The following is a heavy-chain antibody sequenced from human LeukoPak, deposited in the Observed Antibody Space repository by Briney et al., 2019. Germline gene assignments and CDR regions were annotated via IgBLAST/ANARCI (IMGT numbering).Heavy chain of an antibody. V-gene: IGHV4-34*01. CDR2: INHSGST. CDR3: AREQLVPTYYYYYMDV. J-gene: IGHJ6*03. D-gene: IGHD6-6*01. CDR1: GGSFSGYY. Sequence: SETLSLTCAVYGGSFSGYYWSWIRQPPGKGLEWIGEINHSGSTNYNPSLKSRVTISVDTSKNQFSLKLSSVTAADTAVYYCAREQLVPTYYYYYMDVWGKGTTVTVSS.